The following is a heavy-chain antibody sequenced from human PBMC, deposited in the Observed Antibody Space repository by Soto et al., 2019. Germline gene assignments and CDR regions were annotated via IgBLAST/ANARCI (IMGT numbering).Heavy chain of an antibody. CDR2: IYPGDSDS. V-gene: IGHV5-51*01. Sequence: GESRKISCKGSVFTFTSYWIAWVRQMPGKGLEWMGIIYPGDSDSSYSPSFQGQVTISADKSINTAYLHWSSLKASDTAIYYCAKHEGYCSTTTCSNFDYWGQGTLVTVSS. D-gene: IGHD2-2*01. J-gene: IGHJ4*02. CDR3: AKHEGYCSTTTCSNFDY. CDR1: VFTFTSYW.